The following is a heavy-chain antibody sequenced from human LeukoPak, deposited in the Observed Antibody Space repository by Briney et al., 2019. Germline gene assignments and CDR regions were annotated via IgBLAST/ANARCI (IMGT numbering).Heavy chain of an antibody. D-gene: IGHD6-13*01. Sequence: ASVKVSCKASGYTFNDYYMHWVRQAPGQGLEWMGWINPNSGGTNYAQKFQGRVTMTRDTSISTAYMELSRLRSDDMAVYYCARTRQQLARNWFDPWGQGTLVTVSS. J-gene: IGHJ5*02. CDR2: INPNSGGT. CDR3: ARTRQQLARNWFDP. V-gene: IGHV1-2*02. CDR1: GYTFNDYY.